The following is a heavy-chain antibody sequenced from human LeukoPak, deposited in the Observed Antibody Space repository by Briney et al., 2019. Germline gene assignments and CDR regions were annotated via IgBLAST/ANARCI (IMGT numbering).Heavy chain of an antibody. V-gene: IGHV3-74*01. D-gene: IGHD6-19*01. CDR1: GFTFSNYW. CDR2: INIDGTST. Sequence: PGGSLRLPCAASGFTFSNYWMHWVRQVPGKGLVCVSRINIDGTSTSYADSVKGRFTISRDNAKNALYLQMNSLRAEDTAVYYCARGSSGWYGIDYWGQGALVTVSS. J-gene: IGHJ4*02. CDR3: ARGSSGWYGIDY.